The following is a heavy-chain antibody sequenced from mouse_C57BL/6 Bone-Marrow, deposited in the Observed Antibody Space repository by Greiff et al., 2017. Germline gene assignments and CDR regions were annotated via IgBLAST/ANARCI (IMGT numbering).Heavy chain of an antibody. CDR2: IDPENGDT. Sequence: DVQLQQSGAELVRPGASVKLSCTASGFNFTDDYMHWVKQRPEQGLEWIGGIDPENGDTEYASKFQGKATLTADTSSSTAYLQLSSLTSEDTAVYYCTSIYCNNYWFAYWGQGTLVTVSA. CDR3: TSIYCNNYWFAY. J-gene: IGHJ3*01. CDR1: GFNFTDDY. V-gene: IGHV14-4*01. D-gene: IGHD2-5*01.